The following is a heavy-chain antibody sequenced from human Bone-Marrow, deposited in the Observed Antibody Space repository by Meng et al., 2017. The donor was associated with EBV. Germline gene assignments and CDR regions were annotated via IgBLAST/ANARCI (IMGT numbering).Heavy chain of an antibody. CDR3: ARTSTVTSAFDI. D-gene: IGHD4-17*01. J-gene: IGHJ3*02. Sequence: QVQLQESSPGLVKPSETLSLTCTVSGGSISSYYWSWIRQPPGKGLEWIGYIYYSGSTNYNPSLKSRVTISVDTSKNQFSLKLSSVTAADTAVYYCARTSTVTSAFDIWGQGTMVTVSS. CDR2: IYYSGST. V-gene: IGHV4-59*01. CDR1: GGSISSYY.